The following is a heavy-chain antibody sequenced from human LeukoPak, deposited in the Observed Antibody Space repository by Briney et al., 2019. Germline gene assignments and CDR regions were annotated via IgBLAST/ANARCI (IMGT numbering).Heavy chain of an antibody. CDR3: ASKDCSSTNCYEVGAFHL. V-gene: IGHV5-51*01. CDR2: FHPGDSDT. CDR1: GYIFTTYW. D-gene: IGHD2-2*01. J-gene: IGHJ3*01. Sequence: GESLKISCQGSGYIFTTYWIGWVRQMPGKGLEWMGIFHPGDSDTRYSPSFQGQVTISAGKSISTAFLQWSSLKASDTAMYYCASKDCSSTNCYEVGAFHLWGQGTMVTVSS.